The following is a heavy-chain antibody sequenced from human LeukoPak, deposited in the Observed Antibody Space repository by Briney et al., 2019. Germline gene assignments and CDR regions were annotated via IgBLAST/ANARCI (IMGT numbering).Heavy chain of an antibody. CDR2: IIPFLGIT. D-gene: IGHD3-10*01. CDR3: ARARRVRGVSPDYSWLDP. CDR1: GDSFSSYG. V-gene: IGHV1-69*04. Sequence: ASVKVSCKASGDSFSSYGVNWVRQAPGQGLEWMGMIIPFLGITHYAQRFQGRVTIRADKSTSTAYKELSSLRPEDTAVYYCARARRVRGVSPDYSWLDPWGQGTLVTVSS. J-gene: IGHJ5*02.